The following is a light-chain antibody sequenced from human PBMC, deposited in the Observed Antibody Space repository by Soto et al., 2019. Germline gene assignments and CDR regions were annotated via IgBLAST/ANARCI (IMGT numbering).Light chain of an antibody. V-gene: IGLV2-11*01. J-gene: IGLJ3*02. Sequence: QSALTQPRSVSGSPGQSVTISCTGSSSDVGAYNYVSWYQHHPGKAPKVMIFDVSERPSGVPDRFSGSKSGNTASLTISGLQAEDEGDYYCCSYAGTYSWVFGGGTKVTVL. CDR2: DVS. CDR3: CSYAGTYSWV. CDR1: SSDVGAYNY.